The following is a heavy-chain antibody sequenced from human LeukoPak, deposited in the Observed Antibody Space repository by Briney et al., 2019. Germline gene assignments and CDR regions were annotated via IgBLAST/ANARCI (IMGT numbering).Heavy chain of an antibody. J-gene: IGHJ4*02. CDR1: GFTFSTYG. D-gene: IGHD3-3*01. CDR3: AKLGAPYYDFWSNDLDY. V-gene: IGHV3-30*18. CDR2: ISYDGTTK. Sequence: GGSLRLSCAASGFTFSTYGMRWVRQAPGKGLEWVAVISYDGTTKYYADSVKGQFTISRENSKKTLYLQMNSLRSEDTAVYYCAKLGAPYYDFWSNDLDYWGQGTLVTVSS.